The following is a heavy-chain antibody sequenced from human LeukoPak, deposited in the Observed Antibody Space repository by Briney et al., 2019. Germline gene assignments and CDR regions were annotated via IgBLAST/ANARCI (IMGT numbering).Heavy chain of an antibody. CDR2: ISSSGTYI. CDR3: VGDQQPEVPTSDSSPSA. V-gene: IGHV3-21*01. D-gene: IGHD2-2*01. J-gene: IGHJ5*02. CDR1: GFTFSFYS. Sequence: PGGSLRLSCAASGFTFSFYSMHWVRQAPGKGLEWVSCISSSGTYIYYADSVKGRFIISRDNDKNSLHLQMNILRADDTAVYYCVGDQQPEVPTSDSSPSAWGQGTLVTVSS.